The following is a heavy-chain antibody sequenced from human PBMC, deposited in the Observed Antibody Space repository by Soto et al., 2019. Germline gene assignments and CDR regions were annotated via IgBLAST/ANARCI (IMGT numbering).Heavy chain of an antibody. CDR3: AKGGAYDFWSGYYEYFDY. CDR1: GFTFSSYA. Sequence: GSLRLSCAASGFTFSSYAMSWVRQAPGKGLEWVSAISGSGGSTYYADSVKGRFTISRDNSKNTLYLQMNSLRAEDTAVYYCAKGGAYDFWSGYYEYFDYWGQGTLVTVSS. CDR2: ISGSGGST. V-gene: IGHV3-23*01. J-gene: IGHJ4*02. D-gene: IGHD3-3*01.